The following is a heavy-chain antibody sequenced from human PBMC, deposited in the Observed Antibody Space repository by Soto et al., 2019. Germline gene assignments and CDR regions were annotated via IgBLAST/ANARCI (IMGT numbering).Heavy chain of an antibody. V-gene: IGHV3-74*03. CDR3: TRVGGGSRNYAY. D-gene: IGHD2-15*01. CDR2: VNREGTGT. J-gene: IGHJ4*02. Sequence: PGGSLRLSGVASGLSFNDYWMHWVRQVPGRGPEWVSRVNREGTGTTYADSVKGRFTISRDNAKNMLFLQMNSLSPEDTAVYYCTRVGGGSRNYAYCGPGTQVTVSS. CDR1: GLSFNDYW.